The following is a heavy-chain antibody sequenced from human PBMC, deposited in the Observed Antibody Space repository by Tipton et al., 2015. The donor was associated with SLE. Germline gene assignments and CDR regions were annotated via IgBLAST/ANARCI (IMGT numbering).Heavy chain of an antibody. V-gene: IGHV4-59*12. Sequence: LRLSCTVSGGSISGYHWSWLRQPPGKGLEWIGYISYTETTKYNPSLESRVIISVDTSKNQFSLKLRSVTAADTAVYYCAREYSGYDYRTFDHWGQGTLVTVSS. CDR3: AREYSGYDYRTFDH. CDR2: ISYTETT. D-gene: IGHD5-12*01. J-gene: IGHJ4*02. CDR1: GGSISGYH.